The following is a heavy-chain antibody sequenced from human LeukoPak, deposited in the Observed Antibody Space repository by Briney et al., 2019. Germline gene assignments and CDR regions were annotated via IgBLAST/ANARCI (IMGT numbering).Heavy chain of an antibody. CDR2: ISAYNGNT. CDR1: GYTFTSYG. V-gene: IGHV1-18*01. D-gene: IGHD3-22*01. J-gene: IGHJ2*01. CDR3: ARDSFPYYDSSGYYWYFDL. Sequence: ASVKVSCKASGYTFTSYGISWVRQAPGQGLEWMGWISAYNGNTNYAQKLQGRVTMTTDTSTSTAYKELRSLRSDDTAVYYCARDSFPYYDSSGYYWYFDLWGRGTLVTVSS.